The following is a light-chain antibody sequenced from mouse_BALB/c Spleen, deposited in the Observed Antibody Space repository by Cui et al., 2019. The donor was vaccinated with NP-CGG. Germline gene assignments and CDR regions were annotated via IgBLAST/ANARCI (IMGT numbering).Light chain of an antibody. CDR2: GTN. Sequence: QVVVIQDFVLTTLPGETLTLTCRSSTGAVTTSNYANWVQEKPDHLFTGLIGGTNNRAPGVPARFSGSLIVDKAALTVTGAQTEDEAIYFCALWYSNHWVFGGGTKLTVL. J-gene: IGLJ1*01. CDR1: TGAVTTSNY. CDR3: ALWYSNHWV. V-gene: IGLV1*01.